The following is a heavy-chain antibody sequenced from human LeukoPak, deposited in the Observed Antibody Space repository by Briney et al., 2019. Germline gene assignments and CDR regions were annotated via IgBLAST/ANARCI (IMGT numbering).Heavy chain of an antibody. Sequence: ESLKISCKGSGYSFTSYWIGWVRQMPGKGLEWMGIIYPGDSDTRYSPSFQGQVTISADKSISTAYLQWSSLKASDTAMYYCARHGRPEWPEPSFDYWGQGTLVTVSS. J-gene: IGHJ4*02. CDR1: GYSFTSYW. CDR2: IYPGDSDT. CDR3: ARHGRPEWPEPSFDY. V-gene: IGHV5-51*01. D-gene: IGHD1-14*01.